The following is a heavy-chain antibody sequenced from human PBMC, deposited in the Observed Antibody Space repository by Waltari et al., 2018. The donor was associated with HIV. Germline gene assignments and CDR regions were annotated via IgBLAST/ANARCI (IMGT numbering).Heavy chain of an antibody. J-gene: IGHJ4*02. D-gene: IGHD3-3*01. CDR1: GFPFSDYY. CDR2: ISSSGSTI. Sequence: QVQLVESGGGLVKPEGSLRLSCAAPGFPFSDYYMSWIPQAPGKGLEWVSFISSSGSTIYYADSVKGRFTISRDNAKNSLYLQMNSLRAEDTAVYYCAGVNKGTYNFWSGGGDGYWGRGTLVTVSS. V-gene: IGHV3-11*01. CDR3: AGVNKGTYNFWSGGGDGY.